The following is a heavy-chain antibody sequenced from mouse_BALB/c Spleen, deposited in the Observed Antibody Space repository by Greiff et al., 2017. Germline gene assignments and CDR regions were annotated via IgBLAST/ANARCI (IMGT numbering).Heavy chain of an antibody. J-gene: IGHJ4*01. V-gene: IGHV2-9*02. Sequence: VKLMESGPGLVAPSQSLSITCTVSGFSLTSYGVHWVRQPPGKGLEWLGVIWAGGSTNYNSALMSRLSISKDNSKSQVFLKMNSLQTDDTAMYYCASPQFITTATDYAMDYWGQGTSVTVSS. CDR3: ASPQFITTATDYAMDY. CDR2: IWAGGST. CDR1: GFSLTSYG. D-gene: IGHD1-2*01.